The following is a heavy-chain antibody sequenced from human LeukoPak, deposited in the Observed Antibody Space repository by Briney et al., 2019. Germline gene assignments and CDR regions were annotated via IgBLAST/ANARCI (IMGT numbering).Heavy chain of an antibody. CDR2: MNPNSGNT. D-gene: IGHD5-18*01. Sequence: GASVKVSCKASGYTFASYDINWVRQATGQGLEWMGWMNPNSGNTGYAQKFQGRVTMTRNTSISTAYMELSSLRSEDTAVYYCARGGYGRYYYYYMDVWGKGTTVTVSS. CDR3: ARGGYGRYYYYYMDV. V-gene: IGHV1-8*01. CDR1: GYTFASYD. J-gene: IGHJ6*03.